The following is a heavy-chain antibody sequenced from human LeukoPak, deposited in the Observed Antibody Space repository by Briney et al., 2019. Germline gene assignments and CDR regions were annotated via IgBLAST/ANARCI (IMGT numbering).Heavy chain of an antibody. CDR3: ARDNRGSIAVAGTFDY. D-gene: IGHD6-19*01. V-gene: IGHV3-30-3*01. CDR1: GFTFSSYA. J-gene: IGHJ4*02. Sequence: GGSLRLSCAASGFTFSSYAMRWVRQAPGKGLEWVAVISYDGSNKYYADSVKGRFTISRDNSKNTLYLQMNSLRAEDTAVYYCARDNRGSIAVAGTFDYWGQGTLVTVPS. CDR2: ISYDGSNK.